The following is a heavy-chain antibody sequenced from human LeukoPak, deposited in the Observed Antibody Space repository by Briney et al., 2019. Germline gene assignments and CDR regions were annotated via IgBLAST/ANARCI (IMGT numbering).Heavy chain of an antibody. Sequence: PSETLSLTCAVYGGSFSGYYWSWIRQPPGKGLEWIGEINHSGSTSYNPSPKSRVTISVDTSKNQFSLKLSSVTAADTAVYYCASKKGNYYGMDVWGQGTTVTVSS. CDR1: GGSFSGYY. V-gene: IGHV4-34*01. CDR2: INHSGST. CDR3: ASKKGNYYGMDV. J-gene: IGHJ6*02. D-gene: IGHD3-10*01.